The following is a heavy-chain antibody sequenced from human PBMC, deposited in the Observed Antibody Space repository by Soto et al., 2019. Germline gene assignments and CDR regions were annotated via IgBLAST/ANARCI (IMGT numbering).Heavy chain of an antibody. J-gene: IGHJ4*02. V-gene: IGHV4-39*01. D-gene: IGHD3-10*01. CDR3: ARRNYPYYFDY. Sequence: SETLSLTCTVSGGSISSGSYYWGWIRQPPGKGLEWIGSIYYSGSTYYNPSLKSRVTISVDTSKNQFSLKLSSVTAADTAVYYCARRNYPYYFDYWGQGTLVTVSS. CDR2: IYYSGST. CDR1: GGSISSGSYY.